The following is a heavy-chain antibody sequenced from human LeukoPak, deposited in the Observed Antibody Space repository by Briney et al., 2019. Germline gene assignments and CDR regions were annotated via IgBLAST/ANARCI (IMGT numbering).Heavy chain of an antibody. D-gene: IGHD4-17*01. CDR3: ARGYGDYAIVPGGNWFDP. CDR1: GGSISRSSYY. Sequence: SETLSLTCTVSGGSISRSSYYWGWIRQPPGKGLEWIGSIYYSGSTYYNPSLKSRVTISVDTSKNQFSLKLSSVTAADTAVYYCARGYGDYAIVPGGNWFDPWGQGTLVTVSS. J-gene: IGHJ5*02. CDR2: IYYSGST. V-gene: IGHV4-39*01.